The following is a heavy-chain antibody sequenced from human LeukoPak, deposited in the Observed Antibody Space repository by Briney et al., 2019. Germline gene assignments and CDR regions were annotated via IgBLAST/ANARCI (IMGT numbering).Heavy chain of an antibody. J-gene: IGHJ5*02. D-gene: IGHD2-2*01. CDR3: ARDNIAEVPTAMSYNWFDP. V-gene: IGHV1-2*02. CDR2: INPHNGDT. CDR1: GYTFTGYY. Sequence: ASVKGSCKASGYTFTGYYIHWLRQAPGQRPEWMGWINPHNGDTNYRQTFQGRVTMTSDTSISTAYMELNRLTSDDTAVYYCARDNIAEVPTAMSYNWFDPWGQGTLVTVSS.